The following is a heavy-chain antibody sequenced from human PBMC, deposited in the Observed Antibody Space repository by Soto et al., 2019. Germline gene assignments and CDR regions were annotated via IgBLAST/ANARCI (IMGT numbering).Heavy chain of an antibody. J-gene: IGHJ4*02. CDR2: ISAYNGNT. D-gene: IGHD5-12*01. Sequence: ASVKVSCKASGYTFTSYGISWVRQAPGQGLEWMGWISAYNGNTNYAQKLQCRVTMTSDTSTTLAYMELRSLRFEDTAVYFSARVPSGYDKNDYWGEGTLVTVAS. V-gene: IGHV1-18*01. CDR3: ARVPSGYDKNDY. CDR1: GYTFTSYG.